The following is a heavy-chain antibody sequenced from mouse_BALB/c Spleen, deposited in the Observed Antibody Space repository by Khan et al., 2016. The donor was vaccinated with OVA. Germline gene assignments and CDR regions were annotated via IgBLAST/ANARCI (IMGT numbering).Heavy chain of an antibody. Sequence: EVQLQESGPGLVKPSQSLSLTCTVTGYSITSEYTWNWIRQFPGNKLEWMGFISYSGNTRYNPSLKSRISITRDTSKNQFFLQLNSVTSEDTAASSCARKDYYDYDPFPYWGQGTLVTVSA. J-gene: IGHJ3*01. V-gene: IGHV3-2*02. CDR2: ISYSGNT. CDR1: GYSITSEYT. CDR3: ARKDYYDYDPFPY. D-gene: IGHD2-4*01.